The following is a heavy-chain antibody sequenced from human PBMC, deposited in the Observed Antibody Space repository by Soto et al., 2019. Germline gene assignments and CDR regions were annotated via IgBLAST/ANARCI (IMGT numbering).Heavy chain of an antibody. Sequence: AVKVSFKASGCAFRSYTISWVRQAPGQGLEWMGGITPIFGAANYAQKFEGRVTISADKSTTTAYMELSNLTSEDTAVYYCARDEIAVANRVGMDVWGQGTTVTVSS. CDR2: ITPIFGAA. V-gene: IGHV1-69*06. CDR3: ARDEIAVANRVGMDV. D-gene: IGHD6-19*01. J-gene: IGHJ6*02. CDR1: GCAFRSYT.